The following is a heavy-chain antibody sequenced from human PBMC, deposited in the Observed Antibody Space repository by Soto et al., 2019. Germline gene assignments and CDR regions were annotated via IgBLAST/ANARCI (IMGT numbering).Heavy chain of an antibody. V-gene: IGHV2-5*02. CDR2: IYWDDDK. CDR1: GFSLSTSGVG. D-gene: IGHD5-12*01. CDR3: AHNAPIEGYADAFDI. Sequence: QITLKESGPTLVKPTQTLTLTCTFSGFSLSTSGVGLGWIRQPPGKALEWLALIYWDDDKRYSPSLKSRLTLTKDSSKNQVVLTMTNLDPVETATYYCAHNAPIEGYADAFDIWGQGTMVTVSS. J-gene: IGHJ3*02.